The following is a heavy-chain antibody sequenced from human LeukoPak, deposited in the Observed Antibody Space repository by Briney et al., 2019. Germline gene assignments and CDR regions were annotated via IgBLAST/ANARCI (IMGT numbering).Heavy chain of an antibody. D-gene: IGHD4-11*01. CDR2: ISSSSSYT. CDR1: GFTFSDYY. CDR3: AKPQTTVKSGFDY. J-gene: IGHJ4*02. V-gene: IGHV3-11*03. Sequence: GGSLRLSCAASGFTFSDYYMSWIRQAPGKGLEWVSYISSSSSYTDYADSVKGRFTISRDNSKNSLYLQMNSLRTEDTALYYCAKPQTTVKSGFDYWGQGTLVTVSS.